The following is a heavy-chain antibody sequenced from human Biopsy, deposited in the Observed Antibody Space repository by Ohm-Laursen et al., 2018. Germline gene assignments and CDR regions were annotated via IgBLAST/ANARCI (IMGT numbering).Heavy chain of an antibody. CDR1: YGSISGHF. CDR2: ISYSGNT. D-gene: IGHD6-19*01. CDR3: ATTTMDTSGWYGNYFDS. V-gene: IGHV4-59*08. J-gene: IGHJ4*02. Sequence: ETLSLTWAVTYGSISGHFWSWIRQPPGKGLEWIGYISYSGNTNYNPSLKSRVTMSVDTSKNQFSLKVYSVTAADTAIYYCATTTMDTSGWYGNYFDSWGQGALVTVSS.